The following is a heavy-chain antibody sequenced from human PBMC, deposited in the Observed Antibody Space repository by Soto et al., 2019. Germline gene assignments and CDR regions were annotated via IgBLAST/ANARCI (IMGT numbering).Heavy chain of an antibody. Sequence: SVTWRVAKGSSTSGGSSCSWIRQPPGKGLEWIGYIYHSGSTYYNPSLKSRVTISVDRSKNQFSLKLSSVTAADTAVYYCARGQVVAAQHWGQGTLVTVSS. V-gene: IGHV4-30-2*01. CDR3: ARGQVVAAQH. CDR1: KGSSTSGGSS. J-gene: IGHJ4*02. D-gene: IGHD2-15*01. CDR2: IYHSGST.